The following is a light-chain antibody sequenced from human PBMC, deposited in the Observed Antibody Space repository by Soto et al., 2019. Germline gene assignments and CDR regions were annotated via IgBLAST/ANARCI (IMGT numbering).Light chain of an antibody. V-gene: IGLV2-14*01. J-gene: IGLJ2*01. CDR2: DVS. CDR1: SSDVGGYNY. Sequence: QSALTQPASVSGSPGQSITISCTGTSSDVGGYNYVSWYQQHPGKAPKVIIYDVSNRPSGVSNRFSGSKSGNTASLTISGLQAEDEADYHCSSYTSSGSFVVFGGGTQLTVL. CDR3: SSYTSSGSFVV.